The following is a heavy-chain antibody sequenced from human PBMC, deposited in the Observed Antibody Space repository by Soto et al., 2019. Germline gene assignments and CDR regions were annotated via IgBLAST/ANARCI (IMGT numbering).Heavy chain of an antibody. CDR1: GYTFSNYG. CDR2: ISGYNGNT. J-gene: IGHJ1*01. V-gene: IGHV1-18*01. CDR3: ARDDYGDYVAYFQH. D-gene: IGHD4-17*01. Sequence: QVQLVQSGAEVKKPGASVKVSCKASGYTFSNYGISWVRQPPGQGLEWMGWISGYNGNTNYAQKLQGRVTMTTDTSTSTAYMELRSLRSDDTAVYYCARDDYGDYVAYFQHWGQGTLVTVSS.